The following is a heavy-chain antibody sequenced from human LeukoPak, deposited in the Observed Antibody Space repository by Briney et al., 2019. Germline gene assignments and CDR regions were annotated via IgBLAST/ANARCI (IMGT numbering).Heavy chain of an antibody. D-gene: IGHD3-9*01. J-gene: IGHJ4*02. CDR1: GGSISSSSYY. V-gene: IGHV4-39*01. Sequence: SETLSLTCTASGGSISSSSYYWGWIRQPPGKGLEWIGSIYYSGSTYYNPSLKSRVTISVDTSKNQFSLKLSSVTAADTAVYYCARSVNDYDILTGYYPRYYFDYWGQGTLVTVSS. CDR2: IYYSGST. CDR3: ARSVNDYDILTGYYPRYYFDY.